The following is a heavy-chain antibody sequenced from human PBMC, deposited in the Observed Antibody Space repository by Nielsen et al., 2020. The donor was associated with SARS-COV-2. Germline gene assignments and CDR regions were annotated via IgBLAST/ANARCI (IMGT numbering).Heavy chain of an antibody. Sequence: GESLKISCIASGFTFNIYAMAWVRRTPGRGLQWVSGISASGGSTYYTDSVKGRFAVSRDNSKNTLYLEMHSLRVEDTAVYYCAKDGVVRGDALDLRGQGTMVTVSS. V-gene: IGHV3-23*01. D-gene: IGHD3-10*01. CDR3: AKDGVVRGDALDL. CDR2: ISASGGST. J-gene: IGHJ3*01. CDR1: GFTFNIYA.